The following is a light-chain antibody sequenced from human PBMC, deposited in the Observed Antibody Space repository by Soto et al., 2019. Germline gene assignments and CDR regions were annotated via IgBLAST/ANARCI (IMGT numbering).Light chain of an antibody. Sequence: EIVLTQSPATLSWSPGERATLSCRASQSVSSYLAWYQQKPGQAPRLLIYDTSKRATGIPARFSGSGSGTDFTLTISSLEPEDFAVYYCQQRTNWPRSFTFGPGTKVDIK. J-gene: IGKJ3*01. CDR1: QSVSSY. CDR3: QQRTNWPRSFT. V-gene: IGKV3-11*01. CDR2: DTS.